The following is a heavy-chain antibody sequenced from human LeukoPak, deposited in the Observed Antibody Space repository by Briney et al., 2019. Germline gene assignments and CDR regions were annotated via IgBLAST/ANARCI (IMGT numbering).Heavy chain of an antibody. D-gene: IGHD3-3*01. CDR1: GFTVSSNY. J-gene: IGHJ6*02. CDR2: IYSGGSK. Sequence: PGGSLRLSCAASGFTVSSNYMSWVRQALGKGLEWVSIIYSGGSKYYADSVKGRFTISRDNSKNTVYLQMNSVRAEDTAMYYRARRRQDFWSGYDYYGMDVWGQGTTVTVSS. CDR3: ARRRQDFWSGYDYYGMDV. V-gene: IGHV3-66*04.